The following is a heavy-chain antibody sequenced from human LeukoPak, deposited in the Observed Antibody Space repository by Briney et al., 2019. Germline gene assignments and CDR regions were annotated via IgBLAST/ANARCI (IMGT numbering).Heavy chain of an antibody. J-gene: IGHJ4*02. CDR3: AGRGDGNLYYFDH. CDR1: GFTFSSYW. D-gene: IGHD5-24*01. CDR2: IKQDGGEK. V-gene: IGHV3-7*04. Sequence: PGGSLILSCAASGFTFSSYWMSWVRQAPGKGLEWVANIKQDGGEKYYVDSVKGRFTISRDNAKNSLYLQMNSLRPEDTAVYYCAGRGDGNLYYFDHWGQGTLVTASS.